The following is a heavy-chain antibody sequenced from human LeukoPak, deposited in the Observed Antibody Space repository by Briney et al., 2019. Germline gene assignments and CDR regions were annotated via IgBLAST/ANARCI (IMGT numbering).Heavy chain of an antibody. CDR3: AKDLGMSATYFDY. CDR1: GFTFNSYS. CDR2: IRYDGSNK. J-gene: IGHJ4*02. D-gene: IGHD6-13*01. V-gene: IGHV3-30*02. Sequence: GGSLRLSCAASGFTFNSYSMNWVRQAPGKGLEWVAFIRYDGSNKYYADSVKGRFTISRDNSKNTLYLQMNSLRAEDTAVYYCAKDLGMSATYFDYWGQGTLVTVSS.